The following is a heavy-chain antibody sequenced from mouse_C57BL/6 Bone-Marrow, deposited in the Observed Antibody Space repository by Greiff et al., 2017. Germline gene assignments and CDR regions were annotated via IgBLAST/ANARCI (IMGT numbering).Heavy chain of an antibody. D-gene: IGHD2-4*01. J-gene: IGHJ4*01. V-gene: IGHV8-8*01. CDR3: ARIGALYDYRIGLYYYAMDY. CDR1: GFSLSTFGMG. CDR2: IWWDDDK. Sequence: QVTLKESGPGILQPSQTLSLTCSFSGFSLSTFGMGVGWIRQPSGKGLEWLAHIWWDDDKYYNPALKSRLTISKDTSKNQVFLKIANVDTADTATYYCARIGALYDYRIGLYYYAMDYWGQGTSVTVSS.